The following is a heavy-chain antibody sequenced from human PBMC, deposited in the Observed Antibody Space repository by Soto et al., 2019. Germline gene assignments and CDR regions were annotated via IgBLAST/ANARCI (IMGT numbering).Heavy chain of an antibody. Sequence: GSLRLSCAASGFTFSSYAMSWVRQAPGKGLEWVSTISGSGDSKYHAGSVMGRFTISRDNSKNTLYLQMNSLRAEDTALYYCAKSIAARYYYGMDVWGQGTTVTVSS. CDR1: GFTFSSYA. CDR2: ISGSGDSK. J-gene: IGHJ6*02. CDR3: AKSIAARYYYGMDV. D-gene: IGHD6-6*01. V-gene: IGHV3-23*01.